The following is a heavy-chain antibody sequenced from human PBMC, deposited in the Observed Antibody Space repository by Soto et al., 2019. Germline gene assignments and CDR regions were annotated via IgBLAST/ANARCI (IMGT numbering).Heavy chain of an antibody. CDR3: ARYCSGGSCYSGLY. Sequence: SETLSLTCAVYGGSFSGYYWSWIRQPPGKGLEWIGEINHSGSTNYNSSLKSRVTISVDTSKNQFSLKLSSVTAADTAVYYCARYCSGGSCYSGLYWGQGTLVTVSS. V-gene: IGHV4-34*01. J-gene: IGHJ4*02. D-gene: IGHD2-15*01. CDR2: INHSGST. CDR1: GGSFSGYY.